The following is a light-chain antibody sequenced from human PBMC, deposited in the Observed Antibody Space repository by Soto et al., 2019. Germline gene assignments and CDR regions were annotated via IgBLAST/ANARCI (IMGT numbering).Light chain of an antibody. Sequence: EVVLTQSPGTLSLSPGERATLSCRASQSVSSRYLAWYQQKPGQAPRLLFYAAFRAAGTPDRFSGSGSGTDFTLTISRLEPDDVAVYYCQQYVTSPWTFGQGTKVEIK. V-gene: IGKV3-20*01. CDR1: QSVSSRY. CDR3: QQYVTSPWT. J-gene: IGKJ1*01. CDR2: AA.